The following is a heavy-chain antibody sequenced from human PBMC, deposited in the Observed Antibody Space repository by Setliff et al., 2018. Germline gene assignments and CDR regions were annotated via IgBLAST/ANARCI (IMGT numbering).Heavy chain of an antibody. CDR1: GGSISGASIRSYY. CDR2: VYYSGTT. D-gene: IGHD1-1*01. V-gene: IGHV4-61*01. J-gene: IGHJ4*02. CDR3: AKGGGRYHSDS. Sequence: PSETLSLTCTVSGGSISGASIRSYYWSWIRQPPGKGLEFIGYVYYSGTTNYDPSLKSRVTISVDTSKNQFSLKLSSVTAADTAIYYCAKGGGRYHSDSWGQGILVTVSS.